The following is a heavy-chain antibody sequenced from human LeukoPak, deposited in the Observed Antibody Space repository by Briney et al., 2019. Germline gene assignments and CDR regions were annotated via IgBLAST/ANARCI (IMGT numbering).Heavy chain of an antibody. J-gene: IGHJ4*01. CDR2: IYYSGSA. CDR3: ARTGVVATSYFFDY. CDR1: GGSFSGYY. V-gene: IGHV4-59*01. D-gene: IGHD5-12*01. Sequence: SETLSLTCTVSGGSFSGYYWSWIRQPPGKGLEWIGFIYYSGSANYNPSLRSRVTISVDTSKNQFSLKLTSVTAADTAVYYCARTGVVATSYFFDYWGHGTLVTVSS.